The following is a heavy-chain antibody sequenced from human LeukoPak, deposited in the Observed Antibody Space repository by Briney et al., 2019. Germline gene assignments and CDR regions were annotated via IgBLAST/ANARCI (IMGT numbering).Heavy chain of an antibody. J-gene: IGHJ4*02. D-gene: IGHD6-13*01. V-gene: IGHV5-51*01. CDR3: AKVIGSSWSAALGLPDY. CDR1: GYSFTNYW. CDR2: IYPGDSTT. Sequence: GESLKISCKGSGYSFTNYWIGWVRQMPGKGLEWMGIIYPGDSTTRYSPSFQGQVTISADKSITTAYLQWSSLRAEDTAVYYCAKVIGSSWSAALGLPDYWGQGTLVTVSS.